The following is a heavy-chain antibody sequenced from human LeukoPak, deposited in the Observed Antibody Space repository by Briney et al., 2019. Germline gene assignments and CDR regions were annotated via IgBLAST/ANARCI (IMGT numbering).Heavy chain of an antibody. V-gene: IGHV1-18*01. CDR2: ISAYNGNT. CDR1: GYTFTSYG. J-gene: IGHJ6*02. CDR3: ARAMVTSINYYYGMDV. D-gene: IGHD5-18*01. Sequence: ASVKVSCKASGYTFTSYGISWVRQAPGQGLERMGWISAYNGNTNYAQKLQGRVTMTTDTSTSTAYMELRILRSDDTAVYYCARAMVTSINYYYGMDVWGQGTTVTVSS.